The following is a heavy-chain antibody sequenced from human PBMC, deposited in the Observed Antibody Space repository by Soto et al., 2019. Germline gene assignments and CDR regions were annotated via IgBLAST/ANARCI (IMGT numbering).Heavy chain of an antibody. J-gene: IGHJ3*02. CDR1: GGSFSGYY. Sequence: SETLSLTCAVYGGSFSGYYWSWIRQPPGKGLEWIGEINHSGSTNYNPSLKSRVTISVDTSKNQFSLKLSSVTAADTAVYYCARGTTGVAFDIWGKGIMVTVS. D-gene: IGHD7-27*01. V-gene: IGHV4-34*01. CDR2: INHSGST. CDR3: ARGTTGVAFDI.